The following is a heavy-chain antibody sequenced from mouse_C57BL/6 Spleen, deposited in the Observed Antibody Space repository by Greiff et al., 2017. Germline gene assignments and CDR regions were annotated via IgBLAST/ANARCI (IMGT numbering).Heavy chain of an antibody. CDR2: IDPSDSET. Sequence: QVQLQQPGAELVRPGSSVKLSCKASGYTFPSYWMHWVKQRPIQGLEWIGNIDPSDSETHYNQKFKDKATLTVDKTSSPAYMQLSSLTSEDSAVYYCARSGDYYGRGADFDYWGQGTTLTVSS. CDR3: ARSGDYYGRGADFDY. V-gene: IGHV1-52*01. J-gene: IGHJ2*01. D-gene: IGHD1-1*01. CDR1: GYTFPSYW.